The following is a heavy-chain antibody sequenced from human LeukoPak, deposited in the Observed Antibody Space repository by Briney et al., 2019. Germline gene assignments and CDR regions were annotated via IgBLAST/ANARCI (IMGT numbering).Heavy chain of an antibody. Sequence: SETLSLTCAVYGGSFSGYYWSWIRQPPGKGLEWIGEINHSGSTNYNPSLKSRVTISVDTSKNKFSLKLSSVTAADTAVYYCARGGRNYDFWSGYYTDAVFYRASWFDPWGQGTLVTVSS. D-gene: IGHD3-3*01. CDR1: GGSFSGYY. CDR3: ARGGRNYDFWSGYYTDAVFYRASWFDP. J-gene: IGHJ5*02. V-gene: IGHV4-34*01. CDR2: INHSGST.